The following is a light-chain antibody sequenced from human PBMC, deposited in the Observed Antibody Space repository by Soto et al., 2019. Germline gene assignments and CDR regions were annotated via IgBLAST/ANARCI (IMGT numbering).Light chain of an antibody. Sequence: QSVLTQPPSVSGAPGQRVTISCTGSSSNIGAGYDVQWYQQLSGTAPKLLIFGNSNRPSGVPDRFSGSKSGTSASLAITGLRAEDEANYYCQCNDNCLSGVVVFGGGTKLTVL. CDR2: GNS. V-gene: IGLV1-40*01. J-gene: IGLJ2*01. CDR1: SSNIGAGYD. CDR3: QCNDNCLSGVVV.